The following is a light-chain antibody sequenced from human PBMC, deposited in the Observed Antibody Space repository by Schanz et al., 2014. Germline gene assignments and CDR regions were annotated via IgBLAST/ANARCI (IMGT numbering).Light chain of an antibody. CDR2: AAS. Sequence: DIQMTQSPSSLSASVGARVTLTCRASQTIGSYLNWYQHKSGKAPKLLIYAASTLRAGVPSRFSGSGAVTDFTLTISSLQPEDFATYYCQQGYSTPTFGQGTKLEIK. CDR3: QQGYSTPT. J-gene: IGKJ2*01. V-gene: IGKV1-39*01. CDR1: QTIGSY.